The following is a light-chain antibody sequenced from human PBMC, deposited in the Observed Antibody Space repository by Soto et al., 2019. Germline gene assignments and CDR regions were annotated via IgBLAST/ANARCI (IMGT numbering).Light chain of an antibody. V-gene: IGLV1-51*01. CDR3: GTWDSSLSVVI. CDR1: SSNIGNNF. CDR2: DSN. J-gene: IGLJ2*01. Sequence: QSALTQSPSVSAAPGQKVTISCSGSSSNIGNNFVSWYQHLPGTAPKLLIYDSNKRPSGIPDRFSGSKSGTSATLGITGLQTGDEADYYCGTWDSSLSVVIFGGGTKVTVL.